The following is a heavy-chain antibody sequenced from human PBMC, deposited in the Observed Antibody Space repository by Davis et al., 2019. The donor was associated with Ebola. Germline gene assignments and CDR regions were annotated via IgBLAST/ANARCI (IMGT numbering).Heavy chain of an antibody. J-gene: IGHJ6*02. CDR3: ARGPRSWYNYGMDV. Sequence: SETLSLTCAVSGGSISSSNWWSWVRQPPGKGLEWIGEINHSGSTNYNPSLKSRVTISVDTSKNQFSLKLSSVTAADTAVYYCARGPRSWYNYGMDVWGQGTTVTVSS. CDR2: INHSGST. D-gene: IGHD6-13*01. V-gene: IGHV4-4*02. CDR1: GGSISSSNW.